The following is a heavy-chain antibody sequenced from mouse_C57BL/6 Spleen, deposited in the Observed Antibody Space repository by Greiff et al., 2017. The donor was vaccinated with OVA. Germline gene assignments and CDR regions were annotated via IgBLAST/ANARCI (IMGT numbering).Heavy chain of an antibody. J-gene: IGHJ4*01. CDR3: ARSTTVVGDAMDY. CDR2: ISSGSSTI. CDR1: GFTFSDYG. D-gene: IGHD1-1*01. V-gene: IGHV5-17*01. Sequence: EVKLVESGGGLVKPGGSLKLSCAASGFTFSDYGMHWVRQAPEKGLEWVAYISSGSSTIYYADTVKGRFTISRDNAKNTLFLQMTSLRSEDTAMYYCARSTTVVGDAMDYWGQGTSVTVSS.